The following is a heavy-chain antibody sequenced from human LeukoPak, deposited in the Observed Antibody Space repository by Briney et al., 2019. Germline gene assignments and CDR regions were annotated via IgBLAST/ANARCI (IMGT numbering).Heavy chain of an antibody. CDR2: IIPILGIA. J-gene: IGHJ4*02. Sequence: SVNVSCKASGGTFSSYAISWVRQAPGQGPEWMGRIIPILGIANYAQKFQGRVTITADKSTSTAYMELSSLRSEDTAVYYCARDILYGDSDYWGQGTLVTVSS. CDR1: GGTFSSYA. V-gene: IGHV1-69*04. D-gene: IGHD4-17*01. CDR3: ARDILYGDSDY.